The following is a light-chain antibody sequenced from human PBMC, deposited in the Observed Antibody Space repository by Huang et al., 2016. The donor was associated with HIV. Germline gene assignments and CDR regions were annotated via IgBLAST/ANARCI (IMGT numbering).Light chain of an antibody. V-gene: IGKV3-15*01. CDR3: QQYHNWPPWT. CDR1: QSVSNN. J-gene: IGKJ1*01. CDR2: GAS. Sequence: EIVMTQSPATLSVSPGERATLSCRASQSVSNNLAWYQQKPGQAPRLLIHGASTRATGVPARFRGSGSGTEFTLTISSLQSEEFAVYYCQQYHNWPPWTFGQGTKVEIK.